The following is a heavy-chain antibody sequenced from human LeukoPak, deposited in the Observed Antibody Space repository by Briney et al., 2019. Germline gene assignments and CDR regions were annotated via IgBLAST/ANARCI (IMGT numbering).Heavy chain of an antibody. CDR2: ISSSSSSI. D-gene: IGHD3/OR15-3a*01. V-gene: IGHV3-48*04. CDR3: ARDLDYAFDY. CDR1: GFTFSSYT. Sequence: GGSLRLSCVASGFTFSSYTMSWVRQAPGKGLEWVSFISSSSSSITYADSVEGRFTISRDNAKNSLHLQMNSLKAEDSAVYFCARDLDYAFDYWGQGTLVTVSS. J-gene: IGHJ4*02.